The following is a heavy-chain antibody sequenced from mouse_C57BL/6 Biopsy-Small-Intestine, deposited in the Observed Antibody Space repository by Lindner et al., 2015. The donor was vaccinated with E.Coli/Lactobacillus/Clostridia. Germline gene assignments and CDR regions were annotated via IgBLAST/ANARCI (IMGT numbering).Heavy chain of an antibody. CDR1: GYTLSELS. Sequence: SVKVSCKVSGYTLSELSMHWVRQAPGKGLEWMGGFNPEDSGTIYAQKFQGRVTMTEDTFTDTAYMEVSSLTSEDTAVYYCTSPGKASRELDDYFDFWGQGTLVTVSS. J-gene: IGHJ2*01. D-gene: IGHD2-3*01. CDR2: FNPEDSGT. CDR3: TSPGKASRELDDYFDF. V-gene: IGHV1-18*01.